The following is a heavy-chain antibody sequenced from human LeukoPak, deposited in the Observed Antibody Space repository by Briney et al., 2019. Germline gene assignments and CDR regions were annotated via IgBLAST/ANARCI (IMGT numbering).Heavy chain of an antibody. CDR3: ARVGYCSGGSRYEGSYCMDV. CDR1: GYTFTSYY. J-gene: IGHJ6*03. D-gene: IGHD2-15*01. CDR2: INPSGGST. V-gene: IGHV1-46*01. Sequence: ASVKVSCKASGYTFTSYYMHWVRQAPGQGLEWMGIINPSGGSTSYAQKFQGRVTMTRDTSTSTVYMELSSLRSEDTAVYYCARVGYCSGGSRYEGSYCMDVWGKGTTVTVSS.